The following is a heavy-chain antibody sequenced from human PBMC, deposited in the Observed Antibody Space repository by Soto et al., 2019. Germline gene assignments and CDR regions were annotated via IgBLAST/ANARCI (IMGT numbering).Heavy chain of an antibody. D-gene: IGHD2-2*01. CDR3: ARVGGYCISTSCPNYFDY. V-gene: IGHV1-18*01. J-gene: IGHJ4*02. Sequence: GASVKVSCKASGYTFSSYGISWVRQAPGQGLEWMGWISGYNGNTNYAQKLQGRVTMTTETSTSTAYMELSSLRSEDTAVYYCARVGGYCISTSCPNYFDYWGQGTLVTVSS. CDR1: GYTFSSYG. CDR2: ISGYNGNT.